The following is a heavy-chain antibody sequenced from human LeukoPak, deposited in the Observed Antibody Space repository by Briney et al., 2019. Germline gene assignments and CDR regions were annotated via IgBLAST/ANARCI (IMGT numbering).Heavy chain of an antibody. CDR3: ARQEFRYYDSSGYPDY. J-gene: IGHJ4*02. CDR1: GGSISSYY. Sequence: KPSETLSLTCTVSGGSISSYYWSWIRQPPGKGLEWIGYIYYSGSTNYNPSLKSRVTISVDTSKNQFSLKLSSVTAADTAVYYCARQEFRYYDSSGYPDYWGQGTLVTVSS. V-gene: IGHV4-59*08. CDR2: IYYSGST. D-gene: IGHD3-22*01.